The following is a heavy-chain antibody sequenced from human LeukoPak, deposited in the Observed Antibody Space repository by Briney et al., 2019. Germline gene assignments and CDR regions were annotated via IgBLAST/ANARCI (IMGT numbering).Heavy chain of an antibody. CDR3: GYLDSSGYNHAGAFDI. J-gene: IGHJ3*02. CDR2: INTNTGNP. V-gene: IGHV7-4-1*02. Sequence: ASVKVSCKASGYTFTSYAMNWVRQAPGQGLEWMGWINTNTGNPTYAQGFTGRFVFSLDTSVSTAYLQISSLKAEDTAVYYCGYLDSSGYNHAGAFDIWGQGTMVTVSS. D-gene: IGHD3-22*01. CDR1: GYTFTSYA.